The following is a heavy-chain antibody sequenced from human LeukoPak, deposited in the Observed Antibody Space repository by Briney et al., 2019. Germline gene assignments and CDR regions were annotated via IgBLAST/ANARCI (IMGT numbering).Heavy chain of an antibody. D-gene: IGHD3-22*01. CDR3: ARDFPYYYDSSGYPY. V-gene: IGHV1-8*01. J-gene: IGHJ4*02. CDR2: MNPNSGNT. CDR1: GYTFTSYD. Sequence: ASVKDSCKASGYTFTSYDINWVRQATGQGLEWMGWMNPNSGNTGYAQKFQGRVTMTRNTSISTAYMELSSLRSEDTAVYYCARDFPYYYDSSGYPYWGQGTLVTVSS.